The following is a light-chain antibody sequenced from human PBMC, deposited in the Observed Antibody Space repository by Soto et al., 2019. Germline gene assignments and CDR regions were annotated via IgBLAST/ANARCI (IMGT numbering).Light chain of an antibody. CDR1: QSVSSY. J-gene: IGKJ5*01. CDR2: DAS. V-gene: IGKV3-11*01. Sequence: EIVLTQSPATLSLSPGARASLXWRASQSVSSYLAWYQQKPGQAPRLLIYDASNRATGIPARFSGSGSGTDFTLTISSLEPEDFAVYYCQQRSNWGITFGQGTRLEI. CDR3: QQRSNWGIT.